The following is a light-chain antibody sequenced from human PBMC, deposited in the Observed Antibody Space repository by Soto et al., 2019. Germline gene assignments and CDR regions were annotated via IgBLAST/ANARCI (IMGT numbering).Light chain of an antibody. J-gene: IGLJ1*01. CDR1: SSDVGAYTS. CDR3: TSYTSDNRSYV. Sequence: QSALTLPASVSGSPGQSITISCTGTSSDVGAYTSVSWYQQHPGKAPKLMIYEVSNRPSGVSNRFSGSKSANTASLTISGLQAEDEAHYYCTSYTSDNRSYVFGTGTKVTVL. V-gene: IGLV2-14*01. CDR2: EVS.